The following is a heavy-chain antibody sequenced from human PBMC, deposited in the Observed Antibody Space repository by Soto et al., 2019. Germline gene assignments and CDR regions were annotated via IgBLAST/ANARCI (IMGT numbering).Heavy chain of an antibody. CDR1: GGTFSSYT. D-gene: IGHD6-19*01. V-gene: IGHV1-69*02. CDR3: ARGYSSGWFDFFDY. Sequence: QVQLVQSGAEVKKPGSSVKVSCKASGGTFSSYTISWVRQAPGQGLEWMGRIIPILGIANYAQKFQGRVTITADKSTSTAYMELSSLRSEDTAVHYCARGYSSGWFDFFDYWGQGTLVTVSS. J-gene: IGHJ4*02. CDR2: IIPILGIA.